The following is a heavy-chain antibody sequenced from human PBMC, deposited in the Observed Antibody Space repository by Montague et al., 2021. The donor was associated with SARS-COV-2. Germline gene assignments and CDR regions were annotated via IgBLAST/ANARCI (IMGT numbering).Heavy chain of an antibody. D-gene: IGHD2-15*01. J-gene: IGHJ4*02. Sequence: SETLSLTCAVYGGSFSGYYWSWIRQPPGKGLEWIGEINHSGSTNYNPSLKSRVTISADTSKNQFSLKLSSVTAADTAVYYCARGSVDIVVVVAATPPYFDYWGQGTLVTVSS. CDR2: INHSGST. V-gene: IGHV4-34*01. CDR3: ARGSVDIVVVVAATPPYFDY. CDR1: GGSFSGYY.